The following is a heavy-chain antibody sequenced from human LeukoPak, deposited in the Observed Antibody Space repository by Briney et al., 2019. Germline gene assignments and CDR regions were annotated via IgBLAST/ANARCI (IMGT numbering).Heavy chain of an antibody. CDR1: GGTFSSYA. Sequence: SVKVSCKASGGTFSSYAISWVRQAPGQGLEWMGGIIPIFGTANYAQKFQGRVTITADESTSTAYMELSSLRSEDTAVYYCARGPLLWSGLDYWGQGTLVTVSS. J-gene: IGHJ4*02. CDR2: IIPIFGTA. V-gene: IGHV1-69*01. CDR3: ARGPLLWSGLDY. D-gene: IGHD3-10*01.